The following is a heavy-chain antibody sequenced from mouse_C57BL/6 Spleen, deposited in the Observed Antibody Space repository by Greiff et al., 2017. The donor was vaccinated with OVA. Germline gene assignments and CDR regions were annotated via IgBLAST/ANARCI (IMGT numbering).Heavy chain of an antibody. CDR2: IRNKANGYTT. D-gene: IGHD1-1*01. Sequence: EVMLVESGGGLVQPGGSLSLSCAASGFTFTDYYMSWVRQPPGKALEWLGFIRNKANGYTTEYSASVTGRFTISRDNSQSILYLQMNALRAEDSATYDCARYNPLLRYWDYWGQGTTLTVSS. V-gene: IGHV7-3*01. CDR3: ARYNPLLRYWDY. CDR1: GFTFTDYY. J-gene: IGHJ2*01.